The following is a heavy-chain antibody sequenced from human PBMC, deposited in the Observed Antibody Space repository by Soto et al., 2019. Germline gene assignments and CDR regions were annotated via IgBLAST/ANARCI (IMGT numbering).Heavy chain of an antibody. CDR3: AKDQIAVASKDNYYYYAMDV. J-gene: IGHJ6*02. V-gene: IGHV3-30*18. Sequence: QVQLVESGGGVVQPGRSLRLSCAASGFTFSRYGMHWVRHAPGKGLEWVAVISYDGSNKYYADSVKGRFTISRDNSKNTLYLQMNSLRAEDTAVYYCAKDQIAVASKDNYYYYAMDVWGQGTTVTVSS. CDR1: GFTFSRYG. D-gene: IGHD6-19*01. CDR2: ISYDGSNK.